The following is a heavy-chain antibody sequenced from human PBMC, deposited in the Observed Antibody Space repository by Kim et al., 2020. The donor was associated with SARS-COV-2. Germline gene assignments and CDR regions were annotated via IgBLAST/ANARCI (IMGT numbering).Heavy chain of an antibody. CDR2: ISYDGSNK. CDR3: ARGRVFSYENYFDY. D-gene: IGHD5-18*01. J-gene: IGHJ4*02. CDR1: GFTFSSYA. V-gene: IGHV3-30*04. Sequence: GGSLRLSCAASGFTFSSYAMHWVRQAPGKGLEWVAVISYDGSNKYYADSVKGRFTISRDNSKNTLYLQMNSLRAEDTAVYYCARGRVFSYENYFDYWGQGTLVTVSS.